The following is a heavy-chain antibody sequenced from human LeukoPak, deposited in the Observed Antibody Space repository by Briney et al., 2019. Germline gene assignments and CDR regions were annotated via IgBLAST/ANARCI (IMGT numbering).Heavy chain of an antibody. CDR3: ARHNPGYYGHFDY. CDR1: GGSISSSNYY. V-gene: IGHV4-39*01. J-gene: IGHJ4*02. D-gene: IGHD3-9*01. CDR2: IYYTGST. Sequence: SETLSLTCTVSGGSISSSNYYWGWIRQPPGKGLEWIGSIYYTGSTYYNPSLKSRVTISVDTSKDHFFLKLSSVTAADTAVYYCARHNPGYYGHFDYWGQGSLVTVSS.